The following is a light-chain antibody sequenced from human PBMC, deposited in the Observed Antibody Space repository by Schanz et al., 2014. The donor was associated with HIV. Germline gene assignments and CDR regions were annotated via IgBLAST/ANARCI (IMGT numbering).Light chain of an antibody. CDR2: DVS. CDR3: SSHAGRNSFVV. Sequence: QSALTQPASVSGSPGQSITISCIGTSSDVGGYNYVSWYQQHPGKAPKLMIYDVSNRPSGVSNRFSGSKSGNTASLTISGLQAEDEADYYCSSHAGRNSFVVFGGGTKLTVL. V-gene: IGLV2-14*03. J-gene: IGLJ2*01. CDR1: SSDVGGYNY.